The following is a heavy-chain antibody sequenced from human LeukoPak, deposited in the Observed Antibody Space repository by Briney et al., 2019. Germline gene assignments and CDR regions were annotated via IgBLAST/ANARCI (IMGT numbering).Heavy chain of an antibody. CDR1: GYSFTSYW. V-gene: IGHV5-51*01. CDR2: IYPGDSDT. Sequence: GESLKISCKGSGYSFTSYWIGWVRQMPGKGLEWMGIIYPGDSDTRYSPSFQGQVTISADKSISTAYLQWSSLKASDTAMYYCASLLYYYDSSGYKQGAFDIWGQGTMVTVSS. D-gene: IGHD3-22*01. CDR3: ASLLYYYDSSGYKQGAFDI. J-gene: IGHJ3*02.